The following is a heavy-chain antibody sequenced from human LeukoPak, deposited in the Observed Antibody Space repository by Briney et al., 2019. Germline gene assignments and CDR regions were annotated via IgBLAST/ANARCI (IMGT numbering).Heavy chain of an antibody. CDR3: AKVGAVAGTETYYFDY. CDR1: GFTFSSYG. D-gene: IGHD6-19*01. CDR2: ISGSGGST. V-gene: IGHV3-23*01. J-gene: IGHJ4*02. Sequence: GGSLRLSCAASGFTFSSYGMSWVRQAPGKGLEWVSAISGSGGSTYYADSVKGRFTISRDNSKNTLYLQMNSLRAEDTAVYYCAKVGAVAGTETYYFDYWGQGTLVTVSS.